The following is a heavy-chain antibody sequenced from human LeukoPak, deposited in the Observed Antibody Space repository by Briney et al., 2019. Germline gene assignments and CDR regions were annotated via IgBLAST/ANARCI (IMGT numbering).Heavy chain of an antibody. Sequence: GGSLRLSCVASGFTFSSYWVHWVRQAPGKGLVWVSRINSDGSSTSYADSVKGRFTISRDNAKNTVDLQMNSLRAEDTAVYYCAILSGTYTGDWGQGTLVTVSS. CDR3: AILSGTYTGD. J-gene: IGHJ4*02. V-gene: IGHV3-74*01. CDR2: INSDGSST. CDR1: GFTFSSYW. D-gene: IGHD1-26*01.